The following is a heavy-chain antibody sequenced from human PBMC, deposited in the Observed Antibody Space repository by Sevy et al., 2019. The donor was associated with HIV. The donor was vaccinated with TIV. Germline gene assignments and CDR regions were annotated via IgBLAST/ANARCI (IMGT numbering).Heavy chain of an antibody. V-gene: IGHV3-30*09. D-gene: IGHD2-21*02. CDR1: GFTFSSYA. CDR2: ISYDGRNK. J-gene: IGHJ4*02. Sequence: GGSLRLSCSASGFTFSSYALLWVRQAPGKGLEWVSLISYDGRNKYYSDSVKGRFAISRDEAKTILFLQMESLRTEDTAIYYCASVGVSYCTDDCYHRFDYWGRGTLVTVSS. CDR3: ASVGVSYCTDDCYHRFDY.